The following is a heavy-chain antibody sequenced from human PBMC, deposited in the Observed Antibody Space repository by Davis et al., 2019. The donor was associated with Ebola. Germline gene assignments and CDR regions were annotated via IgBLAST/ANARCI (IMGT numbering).Heavy chain of an antibody. Sequence: AASVKVSCKASGYTFTGYYMHWVRQAPGQGLEWMGWINPNSGGTNYAQKFQGWVTMTRDTSISTAYMELSRLRSDDTAVYYCVRDVLAMRQLLPGYWGQGTLVTVSS. V-gene: IGHV1-2*04. CDR3: VRDVLAMRQLLPGY. D-gene: IGHD2-2*01. J-gene: IGHJ4*02. CDR2: INPNSGGT. CDR1: GYTFTGYY.